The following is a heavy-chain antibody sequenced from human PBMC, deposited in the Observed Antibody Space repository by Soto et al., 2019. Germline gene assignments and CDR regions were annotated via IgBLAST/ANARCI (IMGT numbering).Heavy chain of an antibody. CDR2: ITWDGGST. D-gene: IGHD2-15*01. V-gene: IGHV3-43*01. CDR3: AKGVAYYYYGMDV. CDR1: GFPFEDYT. J-gene: IGHJ6*02. Sequence: GGSLRLSCAASGFPFEDYTMHWVRQAPGKGLEWVSLITWDGGSTYYAGSVKGRSTISRDNSKNSLYLQMTSLRTDDTALYYCAKGVAYYYYGMDVWGQGTTVTVSS.